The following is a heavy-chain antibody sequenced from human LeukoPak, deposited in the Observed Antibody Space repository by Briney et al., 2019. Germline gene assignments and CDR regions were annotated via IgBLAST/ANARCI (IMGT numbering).Heavy chain of an antibody. CDR2: IYWNADN. CDR1: VFSLTTSGVG. D-gene: IGHD4-11*01. CDR3: AHYGDYRFLYYFDY. V-gene: IGHV2-5*01. Sequence: SGPTLVKPTQTLTLTCTFSVFSLTTSGVGVGWIRQPPGRALEWLALIYWNADNRYSPSLKSRLTITKDTSKNQVLLTMANMGPVDTATYYCAHYGDYRFLYYFDYWGQGTLVTVSS. J-gene: IGHJ4*02.